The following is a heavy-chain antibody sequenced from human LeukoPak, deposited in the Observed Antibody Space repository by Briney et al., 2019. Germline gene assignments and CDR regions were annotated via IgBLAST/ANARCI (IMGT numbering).Heavy chain of an antibody. Sequence: SETLSLTCTVSGGSISSSSYYWGWIRQPPGKGLEWIGEIYHSGSTNYNPSLKSRVTISIDTSKNQFSLKLTSVTAADTAVYYCARHKGRTVSVGSSGWYLDYFDYRGQGTLVTVSS. CDR2: IYHSGST. J-gene: IGHJ4*02. CDR3: ARHKGRTVSVGSSGWYLDYFDY. V-gene: IGHV4-39*07. D-gene: IGHD6-19*01. CDR1: GGSISSSSYY.